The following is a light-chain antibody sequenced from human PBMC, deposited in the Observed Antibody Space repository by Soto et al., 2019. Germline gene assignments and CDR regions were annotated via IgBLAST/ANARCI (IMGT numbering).Light chain of an antibody. CDR3: GAWDSSLSADV. V-gene: IGLV1-51*01. CDR1: SSNIGSNY. CDR2: DNN. Sequence: QSVLTQPPSVSAAPGQKVTISCSGSSSNIGSNYVSWYQQLPGTAPKVIIYDNNGRPSAIPDRFSGSKSGTSATLGISGLQTGDEAEYYCGAWDSSLSADVFGGGTQLTVL. J-gene: IGLJ3*02.